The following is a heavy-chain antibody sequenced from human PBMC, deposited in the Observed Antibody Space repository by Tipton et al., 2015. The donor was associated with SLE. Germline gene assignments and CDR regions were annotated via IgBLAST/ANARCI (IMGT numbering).Heavy chain of an antibody. V-gene: IGHV4-59*08. CDR1: GVSISGYY. D-gene: IGHD5-24*01. CDR3: ARGNGYNYY. CDR2: IDYSGST. Sequence: TLSLTCTVSGVSISGYYWSWLRQPPGKGLEWIGYIDYSGSTNYNPSLKSRVTISIDTSKNQFSLKLNSVTAADTAVYYCARGNGYNYYWGQGTLVTVSS. J-gene: IGHJ4*02.